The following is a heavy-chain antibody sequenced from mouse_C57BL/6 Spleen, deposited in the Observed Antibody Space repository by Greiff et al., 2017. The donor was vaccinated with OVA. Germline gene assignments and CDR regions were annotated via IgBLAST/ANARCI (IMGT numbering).Heavy chain of an antibody. CDR2: IYPGSGNT. D-gene: IGHD1-1*01. CDR1: GYTFTDYY. CDR3: ARLDYYGSKSSYAMDY. V-gene: IGHV1-76*01. Sequence: VQLQESGAELVRPGASVKLSCKASGYTFTDYYINWVKQRPGQGLEWIARIYPGSGNTYYNEKFKGKATLTAEKSSSTAYMQLSSLTSEDSAVYFCARLDYYGSKSSYAMDYWGQGTSVTVSS. J-gene: IGHJ4*01.